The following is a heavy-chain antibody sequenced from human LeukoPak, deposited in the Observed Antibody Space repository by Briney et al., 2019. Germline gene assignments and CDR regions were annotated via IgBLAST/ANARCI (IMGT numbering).Heavy chain of an antibody. Sequence: ASVKVSCKASGYTFTSYGISWVRQAPGQGLEWMGWISAYNGNTNYAQKLQGRVTMTTDTSTSTAYMELRSLRSDDTAVYYCALYYYDSSGYSFPGPFDYWGQGTLVTVSS. CDR3: ALYYYDSSGYSFPGPFDY. V-gene: IGHV1-18*01. D-gene: IGHD3-22*01. CDR2: ISAYNGNT. CDR1: GYTFTSYG. J-gene: IGHJ4*02.